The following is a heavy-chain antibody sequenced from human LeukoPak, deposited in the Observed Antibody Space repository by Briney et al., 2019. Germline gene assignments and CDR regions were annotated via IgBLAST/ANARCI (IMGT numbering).Heavy chain of an antibody. V-gene: IGHV3-9*01. CDR1: GFTFDDYA. CDR2: ISWNSGSI. D-gene: IGHD6-13*01. Sequence: GGSLRLSCAASGFTFDDYAMHWVRQAPGKGLEWVSGISWNSGSIGYADSVKGRFTISRDNAKNSLYLQMNSLRAEDTALYYCARDSIAAAGFLYYYYYYMDVWGKGTTVTVSS. J-gene: IGHJ6*03. CDR3: ARDSIAAAGFLYYYYYYMDV.